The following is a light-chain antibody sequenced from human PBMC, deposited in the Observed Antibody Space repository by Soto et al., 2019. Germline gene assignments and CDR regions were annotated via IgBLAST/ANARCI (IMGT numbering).Light chain of an antibody. CDR1: SSDVGGYNY. CDR3: TSYTSSSTPV. J-gene: IGLJ1*01. CDR2: EVS. Sequence: QSVLTQPASVSGSPGQAITISCTGTSSDVGGYNYVSWYQQHPGKAPKLMIYEVSNRPSGVSDRFSGSKSGNTASLTIPGLQAEDEADYYCTSYTSSSTPVFGTGTKVTLL. V-gene: IGLV2-14*01.